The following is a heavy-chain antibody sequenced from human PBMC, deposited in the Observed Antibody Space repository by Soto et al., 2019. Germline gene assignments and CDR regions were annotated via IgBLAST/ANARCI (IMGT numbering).Heavy chain of an antibody. CDR3: ARSWSGSTSGRVDV. CDR2: ISWDGYSI. Sequence: GGSLRLSCVASGFTFDDHVMHWVRQVPGKGLEWVGHISWDGYSIAYGGSVRGRFTISRDNAKNTLYLQMNSLRPEDTALYYCARSWSGSTSGRVDVWGQGTTVTVS. V-gene: IGHV3-9*01. D-gene: IGHD3-3*01. J-gene: IGHJ6*02. CDR1: GFTFDDHV.